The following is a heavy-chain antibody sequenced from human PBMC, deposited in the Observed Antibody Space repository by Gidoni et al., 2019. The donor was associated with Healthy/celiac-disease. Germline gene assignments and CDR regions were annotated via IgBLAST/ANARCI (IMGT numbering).Heavy chain of an antibody. CDR1: GCTFSSYW. J-gene: IGHJ5*02. V-gene: IGHV3-7*01. CDR2: IKQDGRAK. Sequence: EVQLVESGGGVVQPGGGRRLAWAASGCTFSSYWMSWVRQAPGKGLEGVANIKQDGRAKYYVASVKGRFTISRDNAKNSLYLQMNSLGAEDTAVYYCAGAKLHNWFDPWGQGTLVTVSS. CDR3: AGAKLHNWFDP. D-gene: IGHD1-26*01.